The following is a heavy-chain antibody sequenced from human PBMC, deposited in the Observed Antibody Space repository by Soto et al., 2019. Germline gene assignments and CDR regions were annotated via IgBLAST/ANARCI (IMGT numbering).Heavy chain of an antibody. CDR3: AREGLTGTIGLYYYYGMDV. CDR2: IYYSGST. J-gene: IGHJ6*02. D-gene: IGHD1-7*01. V-gene: IGHV4-59*01. Sequence: SETLSLTCPVSGGSIGGYYWSWIRQPPGKGLEWIGYIYYSGSTNYNPSLKSRVTISVDTSKNQFSLKLSSVTAADTAVYYCAREGLTGTIGLYYYYGMDVWGQGTTVTVSS. CDR1: GGSIGGYY.